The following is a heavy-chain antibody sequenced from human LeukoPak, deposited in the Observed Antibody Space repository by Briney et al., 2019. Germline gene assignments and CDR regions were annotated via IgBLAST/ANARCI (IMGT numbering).Heavy chain of an antibody. CDR3: ARQEHEDFDY. Sequence: TSETLSLTCTVSGGSISSSSYYWGWIRPPPGKGLEWIGSIYYSGSTYYNPSLKSRVTISVDTSKNQFSLKLSSVTAADTAVYYCARQEHEDFDYWGQGTLVTVSS. CDR2: IYYSGST. V-gene: IGHV4-39*01. CDR1: GGSISSSSYY. D-gene: IGHD1-26*01. J-gene: IGHJ4*02.